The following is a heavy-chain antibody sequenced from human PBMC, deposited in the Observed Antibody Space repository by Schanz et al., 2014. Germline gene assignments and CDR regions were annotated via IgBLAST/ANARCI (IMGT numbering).Heavy chain of an antibody. D-gene: IGHD2-2*01. J-gene: IGHJ6*02. CDR3: ARGRRVVVVPDIFYFYYGMDV. V-gene: IGHV1-46*01. Sequence: QVQLVQSGAEVKKPGASVKVSCKASGYTFTSNYMHWVRQAPGQGLEWMGIINPTGGSTTYAEKFQGRVTMTRNTSISTAYMELSSLRSEDTAVYFCARGRRVVVVPDIFYFYYGMDVWGQGTTVTVSS. CDR1: GYTFTSNY. CDR2: INPTGGST.